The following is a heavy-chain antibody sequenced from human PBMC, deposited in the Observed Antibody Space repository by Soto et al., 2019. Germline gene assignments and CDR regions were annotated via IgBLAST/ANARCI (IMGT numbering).Heavy chain of an antibody. J-gene: IGHJ4*02. D-gene: IGHD3-10*01. CDR3: AEKVNSGSGSQYFDY. CDR1: GFTFSSYS. CDR2: FRTSGDGGTT. V-gene: IGHV3-23*01. Sequence: GGSLRLSCAASGFTFSSYSMSWVRQAPGKGLEWVSFFRTSGDGGTTYYAVCVLGRVTVSRDNSENPLFLQMYSRRAEDTAIYYCAEKVNSGSGSQYFDYWGQGTLVTVTS.